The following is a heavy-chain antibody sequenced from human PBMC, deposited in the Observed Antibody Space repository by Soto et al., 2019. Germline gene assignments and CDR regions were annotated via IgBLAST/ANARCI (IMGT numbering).Heavy chain of an antibody. Sequence: ASVKVSCKASGGTFSSYDINWVRQATGQGLEWMGWMNPNSGNTGYAQKFQGRVTMTRNTSISTAYMELSSLRSEDTAVYYCARGPGCTNGVGYHYYYYYMDVWGKGTTVTVSS. CDR2: MNPNSGNT. CDR1: GGTFSSYD. V-gene: IGHV1-8*02. J-gene: IGHJ6*03. D-gene: IGHD2-8*01. CDR3: ARGPGCTNGVGYHYYYYYMDV.